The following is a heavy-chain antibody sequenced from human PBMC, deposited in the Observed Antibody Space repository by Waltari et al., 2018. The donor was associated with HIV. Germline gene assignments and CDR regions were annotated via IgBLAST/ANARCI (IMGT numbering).Heavy chain of an antibody. D-gene: IGHD3-22*01. CDR3: AKAQYYYDSSGYPYYFDY. Sequence: QLLESGGGLVQPGGSLRLSCAASGFTFSSYAMSWVRQAPGKGLEWVSAISGSGGSTYYADSVKGRFTISRDNSKNTLYLQMNSLRAEDTAVYYCAKAQYYYDSSGYPYYFDYWGQGTLVTVSS. J-gene: IGHJ4*02. CDR2: ISGSGGST. CDR1: GFTFSSYA. V-gene: IGHV3-23*01.